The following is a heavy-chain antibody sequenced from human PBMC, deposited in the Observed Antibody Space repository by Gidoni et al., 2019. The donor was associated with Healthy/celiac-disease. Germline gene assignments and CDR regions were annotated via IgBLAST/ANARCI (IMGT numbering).Heavy chain of an antibody. V-gene: IGHV3-30*18. D-gene: IGHD4-17*01. CDR2: ISYDGSNK. CDR1: GFTFSSYG. J-gene: IGHJ4*02. Sequence: QVQLVESGGGVVQPGRSLRLSCAASGFTFSSYGMHWVRQAPGKGLEWVAVISYDGSNKYYADSVKGRFTISRDNSKNTLYLQMNSLRAEDTAVYYCAKGEATTAYGWGQGTLVTVSS. CDR3: AKGEATTAYG.